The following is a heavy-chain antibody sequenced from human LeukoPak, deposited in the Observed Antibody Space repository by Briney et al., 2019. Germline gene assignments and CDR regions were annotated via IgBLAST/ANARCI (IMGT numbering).Heavy chain of an antibody. CDR3: AIMHGYYDGSGYWVQ. J-gene: IGHJ4*02. CDR2: ISASADRT. CDR1: GFTFSSYA. D-gene: IGHD3-22*01. Sequence: GGSLRLSCAASGFTFSSYAMSWVRQAPGKGVEGVSFISASADRTSNADSVEGRFTISRDNPRNTLYLQMNSLRDEDTAVYYCAIMHGYYDGSGYWVQWGQGTLVTVSS. V-gene: IGHV3-23*01.